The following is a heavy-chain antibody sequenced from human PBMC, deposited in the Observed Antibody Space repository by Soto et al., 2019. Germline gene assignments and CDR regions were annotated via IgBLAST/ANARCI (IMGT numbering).Heavy chain of an antibody. CDR1: GFIISSDY. Sequence: PGGSLRLSCAASGFIISSDYMSWVRQAPGKGLEWVSVIYSGDITYYADSVEGRFIISRDNSKNTLYLQMNSLRVEDTAVYYCARSAYWGQGTMVTVSS. CDR2: IYSGDIT. J-gene: IGHJ4*02. V-gene: IGHV3-66*01. CDR3: ARSAY.